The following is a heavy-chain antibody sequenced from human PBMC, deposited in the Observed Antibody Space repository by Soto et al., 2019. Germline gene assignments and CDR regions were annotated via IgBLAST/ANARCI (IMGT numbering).Heavy chain of an antibody. CDR2: ISAYNGNT. V-gene: IGHV1-18*01. Sequence: ASVKVSCKASGYTFTSYGISWVRQAPGQGLEWMGWISAYNGNTNYAQKLQGRVTMTTDTSTSTAYMELRSLRSDDTAVYYCARTMVRGVIIIFFRPPGWFDPWGQGTLVTVSS. CDR1: GYTFTSYG. D-gene: IGHD3-10*01. CDR3: ARTMVRGVIIIFFRPPGWFDP. J-gene: IGHJ5*02.